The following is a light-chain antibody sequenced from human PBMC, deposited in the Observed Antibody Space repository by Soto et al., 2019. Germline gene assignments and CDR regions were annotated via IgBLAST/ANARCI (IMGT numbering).Light chain of an antibody. J-gene: IGKJ1*01. V-gene: IGKV1-5*01. CDR1: QSINSW. Sequence: DIQMTQSPSTLSASVGDRVTITCRASQSINSWLAWYQQKPGKAPKVLIYDASSLESGVPSRFSGSVSGTEFILTISGLQPDDFATYYCQQYSSYSGTFGQGTKVDIK. CDR2: DAS. CDR3: QQYSSYSGT.